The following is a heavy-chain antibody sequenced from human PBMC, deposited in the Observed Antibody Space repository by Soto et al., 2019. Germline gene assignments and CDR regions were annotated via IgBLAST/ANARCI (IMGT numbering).Heavy chain of an antibody. CDR2: IWYDGSNK. D-gene: IGHD3-3*01. V-gene: IGHV3-33*06. J-gene: IGHJ6*02. Sequence: GGSLRLSCAASGFTFSSYGMHWVRQAPGKGLEWVAVIWYDGSNKYYADSVKGRFTISRDNSKNTLYLQMNSLRAEDTAVYYCVKDRGNYDFWSGYVDVWGQGTTVTVSS. CDR1: GFTFSSYG. CDR3: VKDRGNYDFWSGYVDV.